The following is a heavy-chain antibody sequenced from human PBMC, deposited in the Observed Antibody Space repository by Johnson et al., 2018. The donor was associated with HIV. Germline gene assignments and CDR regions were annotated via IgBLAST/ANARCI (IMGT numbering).Heavy chain of an antibody. J-gene: IGHJ3*02. CDR1: GISVSVNY. D-gene: IGHD6-19*01. Sequence: VQVVESGGDLVQSGGSLRLSCAVSGISVSVNYMSWVRQAPGKGLEWVSLIDSGGTTNYEDSVKGSFTNSRNDSKNTLYLQMNSLRAEDTAVYYCAKDQGKAVAAPDAFDIWGQGTMVTVSS. V-gene: IGHV3-66*01. CDR2: IDSGGTT. CDR3: AKDQGKAVAAPDAFDI.